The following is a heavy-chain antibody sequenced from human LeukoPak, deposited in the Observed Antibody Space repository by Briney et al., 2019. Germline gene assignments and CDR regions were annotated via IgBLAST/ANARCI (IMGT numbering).Heavy chain of an antibody. D-gene: IGHD3-10*01. CDR1: GFTFSNSW. CDR2: INTDGSTT. V-gene: IGHV3-74*01. Sequence: GGSLRLSCAASGFTFSNSWMHWVRQAPGKGLLWVSRINTDGSTTNYADSVKGRFAISRDNAKNTLYLQMNSLRVEDTAVYYCATSPRDSGGNYWGQGTLVTVSS. J-gene: IGHJ4*02. CDR3: ATSPRDSGGNY.